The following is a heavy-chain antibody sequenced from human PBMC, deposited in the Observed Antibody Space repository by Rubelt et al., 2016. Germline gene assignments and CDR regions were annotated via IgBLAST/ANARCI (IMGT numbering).Heavy chain of an antibody. D-gene: IGHD3-22*01. Sequence: QVQLQQWGAGLLKPSETLSLTCAVYGGSFSGYYWSWIRQPPGKGLEWIGSIYHSGSTNYNPSLKSRVTISVYTSKNQFSLQLNSVTPEDTAVYYCAREILWHQWVFSGYIDYWGQGTLVTVSS. CDR1: GGSFSGYY. J-gene: IGHJ4*02. CDR3: AREILWHQWVFSGYIDY. V-gene: IGHV4-34*01. CDR2: IYHSGST.